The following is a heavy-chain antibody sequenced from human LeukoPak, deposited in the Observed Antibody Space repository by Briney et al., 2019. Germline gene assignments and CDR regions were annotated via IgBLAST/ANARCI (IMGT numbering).Heavy chain of an antibody. Sequence: GASVKVSCKASGYTFTSYGISWVRQAPGQGLEWMGWISAYNGNTNYAQKLQGRVTMTTDTSTSTAYMELRSLRSDDTAVYYCARGSVAVDPSGWFDPWGQGTLVTVSS. D-gene: IGHD6-19*01. CDR2: ISAYNGNT. CDR3: ARGSVAVDPSGWFDP. CDR1: GYTFTSYG. J-gene: IGHJ5*02. V-gene: IGHV1-18*01.